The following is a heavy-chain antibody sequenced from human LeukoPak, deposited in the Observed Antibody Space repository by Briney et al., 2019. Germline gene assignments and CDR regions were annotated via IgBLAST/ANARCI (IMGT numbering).Heavy chain of an antibody. V-gene: IGHV1-69*13. D-gene: IGHD6-19*01. CDR2: IIPIFGTA. CDR1: GGTFSSYA. Sequence: SVKVSCKASGGTFSSYAISWVRQAPGQGLEWMGGIIPIFGTANYAQKFQGRVTITADESTSTAYMELSSLRSEDTAVYYCARDTAVAGTAGSFDYWGQGTLVTVSS. CDR3: ARDTAVAGTAGSFDY. J-gene: IGHJ4*02.